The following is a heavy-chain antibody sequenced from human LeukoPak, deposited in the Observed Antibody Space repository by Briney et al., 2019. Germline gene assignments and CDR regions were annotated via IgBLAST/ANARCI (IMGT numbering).Heavy chain of an antibody. CDR2: INHSGST. J-gene: IGHJ4*02. CDR3: AGGHYDFWSGYPIFDY. Sequence: SETLSLTCTVSGGSISSYYWSWIRQPPGKGLEWIGEINHSGSTNYNPSLKSRVTISVDTSKNQFSLKLSSVTAADTAVYYCAGGHYDFWSGYPIFDYWGQGTLVTVSS. D-gene: IGHD3-3*01. CDR1: GGSISSYY. V-gene: IGHV4-34*01.